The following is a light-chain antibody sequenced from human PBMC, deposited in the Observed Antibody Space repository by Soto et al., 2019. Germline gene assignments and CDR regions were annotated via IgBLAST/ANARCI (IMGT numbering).Light chain of an antibody. J-gene: IGKJ3*01. V-gene: IGKV1-9*01. CDR1: QGISSY. Sequence: DIQLTQSPSFLSASVGDRVTITCRASQGISSYLAWYQQKPGKAPKLLIYAASTLQSGVPSRFSGSGSGKEFTLTISSLQPEDFANYYCQQRNSYPLTFGPGTKVDIK. CDR3: QQRNSYPLT. CDR2: AAS.